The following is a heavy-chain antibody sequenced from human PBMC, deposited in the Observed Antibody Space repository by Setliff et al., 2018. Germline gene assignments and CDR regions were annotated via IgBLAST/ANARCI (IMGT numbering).Heavy chain of an antibody. V-gene: IGHV5-51*01. CDR3: ARALYPSSFIGHNWFDP. Sequence: PGESLKISCKDSASTLSNYWIVWVRQMPGKGLEWMGMIYPDDSDTKYHPSFQGQVTISADKSISTAYLQWSSLKASDTAMYYCARALYPSSFIGHNWFDPWGQGTLVTVSS. CDR1: ASTLSNYW. CDR2: IYPDDSDT. J-gene: IGHJ5*02. D-gene: IGHD2-2*01.